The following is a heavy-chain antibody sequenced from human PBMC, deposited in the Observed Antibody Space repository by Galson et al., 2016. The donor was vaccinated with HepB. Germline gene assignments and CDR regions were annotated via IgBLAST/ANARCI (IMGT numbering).Heavy chain of an antibody. Sequence: SLRLSCAASGFTFSSHGMHWVRQAPGKGLEWVAVISFDGKTKYYADSVKGRHITSRDNSANSLYLQINSLRRDDTAVYYCARRSRLNYYDHYNMDVWGLGTTVIVSS. CDR2: ISFDGKTK. CDR3: ARRSRLNYYDHYNMDV. J-gene: IGHJ6*02. V-gene: IGHV3-30*03. D-gene: IGHD3-16*01. CDR1: GFTFSSHG.